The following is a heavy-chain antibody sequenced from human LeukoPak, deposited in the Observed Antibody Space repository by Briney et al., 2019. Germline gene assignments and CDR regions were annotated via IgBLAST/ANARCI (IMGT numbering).Heavy chain of an antibody. Sequence: SVKASCKASGGTFSSYAISWVRQAPGQGLEWMGRIIPILGIANYAQKFQGRVTITADKSTSTAYMELSSLRSEDTAVYYCARVATVGGMNDYWGQGTLVTVSS. J-gene: IGHJ4*02. D-gene: IGHD3-16*01. CDR1: GGTFSSYA. CDR3: ARVATVGGMNDY. CDR2: IIPILGIA. V-gene: IGHV1-69*04.